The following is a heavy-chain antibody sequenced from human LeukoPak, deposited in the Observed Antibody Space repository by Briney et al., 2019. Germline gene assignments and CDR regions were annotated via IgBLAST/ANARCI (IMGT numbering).Heavy chain of an antibody. D-gene: IGHD3-22*01. CDR1: GGTVSTYG. Sequence: ASVKVSCKASGGTVSTYGISWVRQAPGQGLEWMGGIIRLSGTTSYAQKFQGRVTITADVSTSIAYMELRGLRSEDTAVYYCARDSEDPYYVSSGFGKIEYFHYWGQGTLVIVSS. CDR2: IIRLSGTT. J-gene: IGHJ1*01. V-gene: IGHV1-69*13. CDR3: ARDSEDPYYVSSGFGKIEYFHY.